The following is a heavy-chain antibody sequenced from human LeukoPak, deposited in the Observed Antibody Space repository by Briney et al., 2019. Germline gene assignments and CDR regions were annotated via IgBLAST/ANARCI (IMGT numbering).Heavy chain of an antibody. Sequence: GGSLRLSCAASGFTFSDYYMTWIRQAPGKGLEWVSYISDSGSIIFYADSVKGRFTISRDNAKNSLHLQMNSLRAEDTAVYYCAKEVFTGSGGAFDIWGQGTMVTVSS. CDR1: GFTFSDYY. CDR2: ISDSGSII. V-gene: IGHV3-11*04. J-gene: IGHJ3*02. D-gene: IGHD1-14*01. CDR3: AKEVFTGSGGAFDI.